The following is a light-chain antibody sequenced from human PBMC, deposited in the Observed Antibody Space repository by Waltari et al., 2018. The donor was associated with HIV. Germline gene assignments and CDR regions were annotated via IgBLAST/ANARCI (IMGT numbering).Light chain of an antibody. J-gene: IGKJ4*01. Sequence: DIQLTQSPPFLSASVGDRVTIPCRARQAISTFLAWYQQKPGEAPKLLMFAASTLQSGVPSRFSGRGSATEFTLTISSLQPEDFATYYCQQLNRYPPAFGGGTKVEIK. CDR1: QAISTF. CDR2: AAS. CDR3: QQLNRYPPA. V-gene: IGKV1-9*01.